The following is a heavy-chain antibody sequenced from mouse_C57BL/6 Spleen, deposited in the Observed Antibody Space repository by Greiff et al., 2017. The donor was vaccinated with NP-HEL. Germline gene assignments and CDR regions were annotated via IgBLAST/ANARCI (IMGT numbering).Heavy chain of an antibody. CDR1: GYTFTSYW. CDR2: INPSSGYT. CDR3: ARSEVYDYDEAWFAY. J-gene: IGHJ3*01. V-gene: IGHV1-7*01. D-gene: IGHD2-4*01. Sequence: QVQLKESGAELAKPGASVKLSCKASGYTFTSYWMHWVKQRPGQGLEWIGYINPSSGYTKYNQKFKDKATLTADKSSSTAYMQLSSLTYEDSAVYYCARSEVYDYDEAWFAYWGQGTLVTVSA.